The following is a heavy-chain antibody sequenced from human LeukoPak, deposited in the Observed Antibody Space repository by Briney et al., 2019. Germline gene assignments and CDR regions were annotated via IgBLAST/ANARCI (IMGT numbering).Heavy chain of an antibody. CDR3: ARLRFVAASGVSPFDY. D-gene: IGHD2-8*02. CDR2: IKQEGSEK. Sequence: GGSLRLSCAASGFILSLYLMSWVRQAPGKGLEWVASIKQEGSEKYYVDSVKGRFTISRDNAKNSLYLQLHSLRAEDTAVYYCARLRFVAASGVSPFDYWGQGTLVTVSS. V-gene: IGHV3-7*01. CDR1: GFILSLYL. J-gene: IGHJ4*02.